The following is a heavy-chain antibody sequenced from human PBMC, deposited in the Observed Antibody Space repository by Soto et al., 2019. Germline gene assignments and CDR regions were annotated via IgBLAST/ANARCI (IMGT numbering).Heavy chain of an antibody. Sequence: GASVKVSCKASGYTFTSYGISWVRQAPGQGLEWMGWISAYNGNTNYAQKLQGRVTMTTDTSTSTAYMELRSLRSDDTAVYYCARFNLPNYYGSGRRQIYYYYYMDVWGKGTTVTVSS. J-gene: IGHJ6*03. V-gene: IGHV1-18*01. D-gene: IGHD3-10*01. CDR2: ISAYNGNT. CDR1: GYTFTSYG. CDR3: ARFNLPNYYGSGRRQIYYYYYMDV.